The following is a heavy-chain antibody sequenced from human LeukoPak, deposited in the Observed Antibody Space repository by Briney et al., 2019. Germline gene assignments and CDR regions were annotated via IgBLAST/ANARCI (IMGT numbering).Heavy chain of an antibody. CDR2: LYRGGNT. J-gene: IGHJ4*02. D-gene: IGHD2-21*01. Sequence: GGSLRLSCAASGLTVSDNFMSWVRQAPGKGLEWVSVLYRGGNTYYADSVRGRFTISRDNSKNMVYLQMNSLTAEDTAVYYCAGDRIEGATSDFDYWGQGTLVTVSS. CDR3: AGDRIEGATSDFDY. V-gene: IGHV3-66*01. CDR1: GLTVSDNF.